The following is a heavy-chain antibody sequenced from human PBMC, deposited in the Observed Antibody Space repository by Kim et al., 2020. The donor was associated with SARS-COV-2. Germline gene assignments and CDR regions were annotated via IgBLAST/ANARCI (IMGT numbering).Heavy chain of an antibody. Sequence: AQKFQGRVTITADESTSTAYMELSSLRSEDTAVYYCARDWGSGSYSVFDYWGQGTLVTVSS. D-gene: IGHD3-10*01. V-gene: IGHV1-69*01. CDR3: ARDWGSGSYSVFDY. J-gene: IGHJ4*02.